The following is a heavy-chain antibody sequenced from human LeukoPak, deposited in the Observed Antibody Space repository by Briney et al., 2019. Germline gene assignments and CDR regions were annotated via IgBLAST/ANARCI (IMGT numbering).Heavy chain of an antibody. CDR2: IYPGDSDT. J-gene: IGHJ6*03. D-gene: IGHD3-3*01. V-gene: IGHV5-51*01. CDR3: ARHLDFWSGYYQSPRYMDV. Sequence: GESLKISCKGSGYSFTSYWIGWVRQMLGKGLEWMGIIYPGDSDTRYSPSFQGQVTISADKSISTAYLQWSSLKASDTAMYYCARHLDFWSGYYQSPRYMDVWGKGTTVTVSS. CDR1: GYSFTSYW.